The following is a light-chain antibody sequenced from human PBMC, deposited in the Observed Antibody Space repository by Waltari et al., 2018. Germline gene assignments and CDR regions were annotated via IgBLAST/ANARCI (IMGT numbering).Light chain of an antibody. V-gene: IGLV2-11*01. Sequence: QSALTQPRSVSGSPGQSVTISCTGTRSDVGGYNYVSWYQQHPGKAPKLMIYDVSKRPSGVPDRFSGSKSGNTASLTISGLQAEDEADYYCCSYAGSLVVFGGGTKLTVL. CDR3: CSYAGSLVV. CDR2: DVS. CDR1: RSDVGGYNY. J-gene: IGLJ2*01.